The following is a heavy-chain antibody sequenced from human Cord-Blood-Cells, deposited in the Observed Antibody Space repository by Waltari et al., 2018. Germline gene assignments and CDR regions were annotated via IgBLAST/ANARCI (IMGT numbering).Heavy chain of an antibody. Sequence: QVQLQESGPGLVQPSAPLPLTCTVSGGSTSSYYWSWIRQPPGKGLEWIAYIYYSASTNYNPSLKSRVTISVDTSKNQFSLKLSSVTAADTAVYYCARHSVEQNWCDPWGQGTLVTVSS. CDR2: IYYSAST. V-gene: IGHV4-59*08. CDR1: GGSTSSYY. J-gene: IGHJ5*02. CDR3: ARHSVEQNWCDP.